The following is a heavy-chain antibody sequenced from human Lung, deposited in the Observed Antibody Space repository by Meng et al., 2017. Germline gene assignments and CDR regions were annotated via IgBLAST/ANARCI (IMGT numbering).Heavy chain of an antibody. Sequence: VPLGHSGDAVKRPGAPLKLSCNPSGSNFPDDSLHWVRQAPGQGLEWMGRIDPKNGDTHYAQTFQGRVTMTGDTSISTAYMDLSGLRSDDTAVYYCARDEDISAAGKLFGDYWGQGTLVTVSS. CDR2: IDPKNGDT. CDR1: GSNFPDDS. J-gene: IGHJ4*02. D-gene: IGHD6-13*01. V-gene: IGHV1-2*06. CDR3: ARDEDISAAGKLFGDY.